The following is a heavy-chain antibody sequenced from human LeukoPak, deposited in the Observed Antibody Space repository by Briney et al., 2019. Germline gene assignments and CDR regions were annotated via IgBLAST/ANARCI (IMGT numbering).Heavy chain of an antibody. D-gene: IGHD6-19*01. Sequence: GGSLRLSCAASGFTVSNNYMSWVRQPPGKGLEWVSVIYSGGNTYYADSVTDRFTISRDNSKNTLYLQMNSLRVEDTAVYYCAKAGIGVVGYFDYWGQGTLVTVSS. CDR1: GFTVSNNY. V-gene: IGHV3-66*01. J-gene: IGHJ4*02. CDR3: AKAGIGVVGYFDY. CDR2: IYSGGNT.